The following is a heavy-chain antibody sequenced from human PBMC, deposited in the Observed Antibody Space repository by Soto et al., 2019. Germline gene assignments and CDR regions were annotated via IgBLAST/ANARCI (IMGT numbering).Heavy chain of an antibody. CDR2: IIPFSDTT. Sequence: QVQLVQSGAEVKKPGSSVKVSCKASGGTFSRHPISWVRQAPGQGLEWMGGIIPFSDTTNYAQKFQGRVTISADESTSTAYMELSSLRSDDTAVYYCTREGYKYGRPANCDSWGQGTLVTVSS. V-gene: IGHV1-69*01. J-gene: IGHJ4*02. D-gene: IGHD5-18*01. CDR3: TREGYKYGRPANCDS. CDR1: GGTFSRHP.